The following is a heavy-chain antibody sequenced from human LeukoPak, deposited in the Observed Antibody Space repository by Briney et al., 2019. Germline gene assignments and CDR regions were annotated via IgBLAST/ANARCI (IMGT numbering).Heavy chain of an antibody. CDR1: GYTFTSYA. V-gene: IGHV7-4-1*02. CDR3: ARGPIYRLFDP. CDR2: INTNTGNP. Sequence: ASVKVSCKASGYTFTSYAMNWVRQAPGQGLEWMGWINTNTGNPTYAQGFAGRFVFSLDASVSTAYPQISSLKAEDTAVYYCARGPIYRLFDPWGQGTLVTVSS. J-gene: IGHJ5*02. D-gene: IGHD3-16*02.